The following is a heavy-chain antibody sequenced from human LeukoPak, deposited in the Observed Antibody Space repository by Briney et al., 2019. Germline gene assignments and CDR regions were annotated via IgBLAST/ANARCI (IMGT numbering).Heavy chain of an antibody. J-gene: IGHJ2*01. D-gene: IGHD3-16*01. CDR2: IGDTGRAK. V-gene: IGHV3-30*03. Sequence: GRSLRLSCAASGFTFGRHGMHWVRQAPGKGLEWVAVIGDTGRAKYYADSVEGRFAASRDNSKNTLYLEMNSLRYDDTALYYCAREAAWGNWYFDLWGRGTLVTVSS. CDR3: AREAAWGNWYFDL. CDR1: GFTFGRHG.